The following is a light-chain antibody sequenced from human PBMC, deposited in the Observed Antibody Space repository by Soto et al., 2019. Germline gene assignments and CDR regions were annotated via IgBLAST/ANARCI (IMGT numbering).Light chain of an antibody. CDR3: QQTSAFPTT. J-gene: IGKJ1*01. CDR2: GAS. V-gene: IGKV1-12*01. CDR1: RDISNS. Sequence: DIQMTQSPSSVSASVGERLTITCRASRDISNSLAWYQQTPGKAPKLLLRGASSLHRGVPSRFSGGGAETEFTLTISSLQPEDFATYYCQQTSAFPTTFGQGTKVDVK.